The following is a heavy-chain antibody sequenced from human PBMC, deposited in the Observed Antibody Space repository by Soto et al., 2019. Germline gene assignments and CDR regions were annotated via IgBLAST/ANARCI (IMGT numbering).Heavy chain of an antibody. CDR3: ARDHYDFWSGYPYYYGMDV. J-gene: IGHJ6*02. V-gene: IGHV3-7*03. D-gene: IGHD3-3*01. Sequence: TGGSLRLSCAASGFTFSSYWMSWVRQAPGKGLEWVANIKQDGSEKYYVDSVKGRFTISRDNAKNSLYLQMNSLRAEDTAVYYCARDHYDFWSGYPYYYGMDVWGQGTTVTVSS. CDR1: GFTFSSYW. CDR2: IKQDGSEK.